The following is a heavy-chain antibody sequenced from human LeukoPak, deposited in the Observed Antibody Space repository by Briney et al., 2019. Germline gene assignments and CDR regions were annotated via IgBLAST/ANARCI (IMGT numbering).Heavy chain of an antibody. CDR3: ARDHPSPDDYGDY. V-gene: IGHV4-59*12. CDR1: GGSISSYY. J-gene: IGHJ4*02. Sequence: SETLSLTCTVSGGSISSYYWSWIRQPPGKGLEWIGYIYYSGSTNYNPSLKSRVTISVDTSKNQFSLKLSSVTAADTAVYYCARDHPSPDDYGDYWGQGTLVTVSS. CDR2: IYYSGST.